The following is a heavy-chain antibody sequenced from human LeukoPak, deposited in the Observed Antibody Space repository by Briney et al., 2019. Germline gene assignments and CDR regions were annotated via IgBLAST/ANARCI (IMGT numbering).Heavy chain of an antibody. CDR1: GYSVDSGYF. Sequence: SGTLSLTCIVSGYSVDSGYFWGWIRQPPGKGLEWIGNIHHSGTTYYNPSLKSRVTISVDTSKNQFSLTLSSVTAADTAFYYCARDLGSGWSPGYWGQGTLVTVSS. V-gene: IGHV4-38-2*02. CDR2: IHHSGTT. CDR3: ARDLGSGWSPGY. D-gene: IGHD6-19*01. J-gene: IGHJ4*02.